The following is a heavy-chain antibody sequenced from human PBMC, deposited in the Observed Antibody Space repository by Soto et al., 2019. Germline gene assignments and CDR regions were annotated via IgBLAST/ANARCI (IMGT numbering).Heavy chain of an antibody. CDR1: GFSFSSYA. D-gene: IGHD3-16*02. J-gene: IGHJ6*03. Sequence: GGSLRLSCAASGFSFSSYAMSWVRQAPGKGLEWVSTISGGGGNTYFADSVKGRFTISRDNSKNTLSLQMNSLRAEDTAVYYCAKGSITLGGLIVNYYYYYMDVWGKGTTVTVSS. CDR2: ISGGGGNT. CDR3: AKGSITLGGLIVNYYYYYMDV. V-gene: IGHV3-23*01.